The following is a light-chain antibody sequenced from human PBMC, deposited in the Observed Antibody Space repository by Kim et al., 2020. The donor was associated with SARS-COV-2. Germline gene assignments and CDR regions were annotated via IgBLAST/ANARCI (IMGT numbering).Light chain of an antibody. CDR1: QDISNS. CDR2: AAA. CDR3: QKCDSAPWT. Sequence: VGDRFTITRRTSQDISNSLAWFQMKPGKAPNLLVYAAAALKPGVPSRFSGSGSGTDFTLTVTSLQPEDVATYYCQKCDSAPWTFGQGTKVDIK. J-gene: IGKJ1*01. V-gene: IGKV1-27*01.